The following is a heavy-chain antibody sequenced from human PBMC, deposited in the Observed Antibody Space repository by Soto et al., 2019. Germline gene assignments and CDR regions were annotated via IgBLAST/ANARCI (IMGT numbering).Heavy chain of an antibody. CDR3: TSPFHSGSCLFDY. Sequence: GGSLRLSCAASGFTFSGSAMHWVRQASGKGLEWVGRIRSKANSYATAYAASVKGRFTISRDDSKNTAYLQMNSLKTEDTAVYYCTSPFHSGSCLFDYWGQGTLVTVSS. J-gene: IGHJ4*02. CDR2: IRSKANSYAT. CDR1: GFTFSGSA. D-gene: IGHD1-26*01. V-gene: IGHV3-73*01.